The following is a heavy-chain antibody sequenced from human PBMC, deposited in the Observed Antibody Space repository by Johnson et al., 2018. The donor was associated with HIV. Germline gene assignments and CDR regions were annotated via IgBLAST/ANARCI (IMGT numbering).Heavy chain of an antibody. CDR2: IKEDGSEE. D-gene: IGHD3-10*01. V-gene: IGHV3-7*01. Sequence: VQLVESGGGLVQPEESLRLSCAASGFTFSNYWMSWVRQAPGKGLEWVANIKEDGSEEYYVDSVEGRLTVSRDNAKNTLYLQMNSLRSEDTAVYSCARDLRFNRTVQGLIIISGAFDIWGQGTMVTVSS. J-gene: IGHJ3*02. CDR1: GFTFSNYW. CDR3: ARDLRFNRTVQGLIIISGAFDI.